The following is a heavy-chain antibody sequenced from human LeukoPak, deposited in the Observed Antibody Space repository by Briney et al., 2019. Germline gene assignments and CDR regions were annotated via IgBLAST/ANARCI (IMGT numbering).Heavy chain of an antibody. CDR3: TIVGATTYFDY. J-gene: IGHJ4*02. D-gene: IGHD1-26*01. V-gene: IGHV1-18*01. CDR1: GYTFTSYG. Sequence: ASVNVSCKASGYTFTSYGIRWVRQAPGQGLEWMGWISAYNGNTNYAQKLQGRVTMTTDTSTSTAYMELRSLRSDDTAVYYCTIVGATTYFDYWGQGTLVTVSS. CDR2: ISAYNGNT.